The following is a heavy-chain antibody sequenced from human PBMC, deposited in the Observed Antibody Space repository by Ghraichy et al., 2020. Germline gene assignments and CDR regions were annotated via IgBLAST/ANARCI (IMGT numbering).Heavy chain of an antibody. CDR2: ISSSSSYI. Sequence: GGSLRLSCAASGFTFSSYSMNWVRQAPGKGLEWVSSISSSSSYIYYADSVKGRFTISRDNAKNSLYLQMNSLRAEDTAVYYCARDIGGHWGHYVWGSYRYEFDYWGQGTLVTVSS. J-gene: IGHJ4*02. D-gene: IGHD3-16*02. V-gene: IGHV3-21*01. CDR1: GFTFSSYS. CDR3: ARDIGGHWGHYVWGSYRYEFDY.